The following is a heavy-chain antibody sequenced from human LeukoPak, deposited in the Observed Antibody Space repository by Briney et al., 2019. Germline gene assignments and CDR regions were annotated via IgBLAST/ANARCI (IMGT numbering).Heavy chain of an antibody. CDR1: GHTVSSNC. J-gene: IGHJ4*02. D-gene: IGHD4-23*01. V-gene: IGHV3-53*01. CDR3: ARRAGGYSHPYDY. Sequence: GGSLRLYCAASGHTVSSNCMSWVRQAPGKGLEWVSLIYSDGTTYYADSVKGRFTISRDNSKNTLYLQMNSLRAEDTAVYYCARRAGGYSHPYDYWGQGTLVTVSS. CDR2: IYSDGTT.